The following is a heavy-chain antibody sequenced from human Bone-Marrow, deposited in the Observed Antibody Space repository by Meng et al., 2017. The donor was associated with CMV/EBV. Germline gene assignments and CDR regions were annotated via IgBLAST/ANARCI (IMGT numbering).Heavy chain of an antibody. CDR1: GYTFTSYD. J-gene: IGHJ4*02. Sequence: ASAKVSCKAAGYTFTSYDSNWVRQATGQGLEWMVWMNPNSGNTKSAREFQGRVTMTRDTSISTAYMELSRLRSDDTAVYYCAREWDCSSTSCVDYWGQGKLVTVSS. CDR3: AREWDCSSTSCVDY. D-gene: IGHD2-2*01. V-gene: IGHV1-8*01. CDR2: MNPNSGNT.